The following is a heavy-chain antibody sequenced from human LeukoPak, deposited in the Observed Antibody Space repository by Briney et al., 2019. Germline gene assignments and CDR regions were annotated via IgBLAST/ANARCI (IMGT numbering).Heavy chain of an antibody. J-gene: IGHJ4*02. CDR1: GYTFTGYY. V-gene: IGHV1-2*02. CDR2: INPNSGGK. Sequence: GASVKVSCKASGYTFTGYYMHWVRQAPGQGVEWMGWINPNSGGKSYAQKFQGRVTMTRDTSISTAYMDLSRLRSDDTAVYYCARGGWFGELLFDYWGQGTLVTVSS. CDR3: ARGGWFGELLFDY. D-gene: IGHD3-10*01.